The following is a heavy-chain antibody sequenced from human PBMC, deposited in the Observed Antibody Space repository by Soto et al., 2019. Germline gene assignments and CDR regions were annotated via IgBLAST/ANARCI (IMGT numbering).Heavy chain of an antibody. CDR1: GGSFSGYY. Sequence: QVQLQQWGAGLLKPSETLSLTCAVYGGSFSGYYWSWIRQPPGKGLEWIGEINHSGSTNYNPSLKSRVTISVDTSKNQFSLKLSSVTAADTAVYYWARGMVYARGIDYWGQGTLVTVSS. V-gene: IGHV4-34*01. CDR2: INHSGST. J-gene: IGHJ4*02. CDR3: ARGMVYARGIDY. D-gene: IGHD2-8*01.